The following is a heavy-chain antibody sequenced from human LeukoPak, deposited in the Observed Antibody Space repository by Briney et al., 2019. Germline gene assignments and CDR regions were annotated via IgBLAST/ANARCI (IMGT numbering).Heavy chain of an antibody. CDR3: ARDWVVRGVMDY. D-gene: IGHD3-10*01. V-gene: IGHV1-69*04. Sequence: GASVKVSCKASGGTFSSYAISWVRQAPGQGLEWMGRIIPILGIANYAQKFQGRVTITADKSTSTAYMELSSLRSDDTAVYYCARDWVVRGVMDYWGQGTLVTVSS. J-gene: IGHJ4*02. CDR1: GGTFSSYA. CDR2: IIPILGIA.